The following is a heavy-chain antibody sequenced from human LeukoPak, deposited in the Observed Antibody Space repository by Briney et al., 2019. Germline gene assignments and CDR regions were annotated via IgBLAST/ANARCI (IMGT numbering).Heavy chain of an antibody. CDR2: ISSSSSYI. J-gene: IGHJ4*02. CDR1: GFTVSSNY. CDR3: ARDRYQIFDY. Sequence: GGSLRLSCAASGFTVSSNYMSWVRQAPGKGLEWVSSISSSSSYIYYADSVKGRFTISRDNAKNSLYLQMNSLRAEDTAVYYCARDRYQIFDYWGQGTLVTVSS. V-gene: IGHV3-21*01. D-gene: IGHD2-2*01.